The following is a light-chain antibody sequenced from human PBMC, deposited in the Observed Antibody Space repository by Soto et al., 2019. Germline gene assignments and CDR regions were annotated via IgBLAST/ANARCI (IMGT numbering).Light chain of an antibody. J-gene: IGLJ1*01. Sequence: QSALTQPASVSGSPGQSITISCTGTSSDVGGYYYVSWYQHHPGKAPKLMIYQVSNRPSGVSNRFSGSKSGNTASLTISGLQAEDEADYYCSSYTSSNTFYDFGTGTKLTVL. CDR3: SSYTSSNTFYD. CDR2: QVS. V-gene: IGLV2-14*01. CDR1: SSDVGGYYY.